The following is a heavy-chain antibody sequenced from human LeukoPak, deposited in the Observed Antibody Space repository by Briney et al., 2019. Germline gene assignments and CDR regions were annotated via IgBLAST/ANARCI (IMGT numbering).Heavy chain of an antibody. Sequence: GGSLRLSCAASGFTVSSNYTSWVRQAPGKGLEWVSVIYSGGSTYYADSVKGRFTISRDNSRNTLYLQMNSLRAEDTAVYYCARGVVRGVPDYWGQGTLVTVSS. J-gene: IGHJ4*02. CDR3: ARGVVRGVPDY. V-gene: IGHV3-53*01. D-gene: IGHD3-10*01. CDR2: IYSGGST. CDR1: GFTVSSNY.